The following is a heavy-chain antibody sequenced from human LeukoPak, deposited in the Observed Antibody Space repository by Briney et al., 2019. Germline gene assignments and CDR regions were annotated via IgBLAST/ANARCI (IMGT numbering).Heavy chain of an antibody. D-gene: IGHD3-10*01. CDR2: IKQDGNEK. J-gene: IGHJ4*02. Sequence: GESLRLSCAASGFTLSSFWMSWVRQAPGKGLEWVANIKQDGNEKYYADSVKGRFTISRDNAKNSLYLQMNSLRAEDTAVYYCATIKVRANNYDTDGFEYWGQGILVTVSS. CDR3: ATIKVRANNYDTDGFEY. V-gene: IGHV3-7*05. CDR1: GFTLSSFW.